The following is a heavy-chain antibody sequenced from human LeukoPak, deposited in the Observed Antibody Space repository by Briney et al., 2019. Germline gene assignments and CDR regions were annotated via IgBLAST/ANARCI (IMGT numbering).Heavy chain of an antibody. CDR1: GGPISSYY. CDR3: ARENSGSYREFDY. D-gene: IGHD1-26*01. Sequence: PSETLSLTCTVSGGPISSYYWTWIRQPAGKGLEWIGRIYPSGSTNYNPSLKSRVTMSVDTSKNQFSLKLSSVTAADTAVYYCARENSGSYREFDYWGRGTLVTVSS. V-gene: IGHV4-4*07. CDR2: IYPSGST. J-gene: IGHJ4*02.